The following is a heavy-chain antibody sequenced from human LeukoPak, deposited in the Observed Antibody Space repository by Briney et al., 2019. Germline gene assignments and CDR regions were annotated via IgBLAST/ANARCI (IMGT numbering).Heavy chain of an antibody. Sequence: GGSLRLSCAASKVTFSSYEVNWVRQAPGKGLEWVSYISSSGSTIYYADSVKGRFTISRDNVKKSLYLQMNSLRAEDTAVYYCARDLFLWGAFDIWGQGTMVTVSS. CDR1: KVTFSSYE. CDR3: ARDLFLWGAFDI. CDR2: ISSSGSTI. J-gene: IGHJ3*02. V-gene: IGHV3-48*03. D-gene: IGHD2/OR15-2a*01.